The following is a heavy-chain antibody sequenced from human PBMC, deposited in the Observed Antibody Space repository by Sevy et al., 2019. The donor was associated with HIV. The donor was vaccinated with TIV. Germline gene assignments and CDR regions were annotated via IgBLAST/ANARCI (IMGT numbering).Heavy chain of an antibody. CDR2: IYPGDSDT. CDR1: GYSFTSYW. J-gene: IGHJ5*02. D-gene: IGHD3-3*01. CDR3: ARGERITIFGVVIAPNNWFDP. V-gene: IGHV5-51*01. Sequence: GESLKISCKGSGYSFTSYWIGWVRQMPGKGLEWMGIIYPGDSDTRYSPSVQGQVTISADKSISTTYLQWSSLKASDTAMYYCARGERITIFGVVIAPNNWFDPWGQGTLVTVSS.